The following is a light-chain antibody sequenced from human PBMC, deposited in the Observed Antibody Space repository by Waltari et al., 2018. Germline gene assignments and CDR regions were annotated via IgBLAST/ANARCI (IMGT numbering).Light chain of an antibody. Sequence: SCRASESVSRSLAWCQQNPGQATKLLIYGASTRTTGIPDRFAGSASGTAFSLTISSLGPEDFAIYFCQHYVRLPATFGQGTKVEIK. V-gene: IGKV3-20*01. J-gene: IGKJ1*01. CDR3: QHYVRLPAT. CDR2: GAS. CDR1: ESVSRS.